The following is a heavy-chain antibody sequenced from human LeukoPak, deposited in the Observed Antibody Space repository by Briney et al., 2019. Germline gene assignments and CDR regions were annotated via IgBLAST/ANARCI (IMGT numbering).Heavy chain of an antibody. CDR3: ARAMEYSSSSGNWFDP. CDR2: ISGSGGST. Sequence: GGSLRLSCAASGFTFSSYAMSWVRQAPGKGLEWVSSISGSGGSTHYVDSVKGRFTISRDNSKNTLYLQLNTLRADDTAVYYCARAMEYSSSSGNWFDPWGQGTLVIVSS. D-gene: IGHD6-6*01. V-gene: IGHV3-23*01. CDR1: GFTFSSYA. J-gene: IGHJ5*02.